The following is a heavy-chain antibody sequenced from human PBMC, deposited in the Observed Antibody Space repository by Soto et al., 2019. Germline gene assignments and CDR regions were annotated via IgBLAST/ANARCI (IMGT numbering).Heavy chain of an antibody. V-gene: IGHV3-7*01. Sequence: GGSLRLSCAASGFTFSSYWMSWVRQAPGKGLEWVANIKQDGSEKYYVDSVKGRFTISRDNAKNSLYLQMNSLRAEDTAVYYCARASSSWIDWFDPWGQGTLVTVSS. CDR3: ARASSSWIDWFDP. J-gene: IGHJ5*02. CDR2: IKQDGSEK. CDR1: GFTFSSYW. D-gene: IGHD6-13*01.